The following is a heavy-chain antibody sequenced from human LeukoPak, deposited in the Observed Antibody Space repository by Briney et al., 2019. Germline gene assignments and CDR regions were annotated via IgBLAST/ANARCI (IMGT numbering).Heavy chain of an antibody. D-gene: IGHD2-15*01. Sequence: AETLSHTCSVSGGSLRSDRHNWAWVRQSADKGLEHIGSVDQTGSPYYNPPLKSRVTISVDTSNKQFSLNLTSVTAADTAVYYCARDLGGYPFFMDVWGKGITVTVSS. V-gene: IGHV4-39*07. J-gene: IGHJ6*03. CDR2: VDQTGSP. CDR1: GGSLRSDRHN. CDR3: ARDLGGYPFFMDV.